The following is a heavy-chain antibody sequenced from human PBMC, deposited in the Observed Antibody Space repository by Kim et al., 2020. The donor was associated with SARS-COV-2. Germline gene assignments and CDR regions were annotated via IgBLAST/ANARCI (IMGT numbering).Heavy chain of an antibody. CDR1: GFTFSSHW. D-gene: IGHD6-19*01. CDR3: ARRQFSSGWYYFDY. Sequence: GGSLRLSCAASGFTFSSHWLHWVRQAPGKGLVWVSRINSDGRTTSHGDSVKGRITISRDNAKNTLYLQMNSLRAEDTAVYYCARRQFSSGWYYFDYWGQGTLVTVSS. CDR2: INSDGRTT. V-gene: IGHV3-74*01. J-gene: IGHJ4*02.